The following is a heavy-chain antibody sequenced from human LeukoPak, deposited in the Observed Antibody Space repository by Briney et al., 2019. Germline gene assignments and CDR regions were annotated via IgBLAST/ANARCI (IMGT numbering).Heavy chain of an antibody. CDR2: IIPIFGTA. V-gene: IGHV1-69*13. CDR3: ACSGYYYHLGGEGHDY. CDR1: GGTFSSYA. D-gene: IGHD3-22*01. J-gene: IGHJ4*02. Sequence: EASVKVSCKASGGTFSSYAISWVRQAPGQGLEWMGGIIPIFGTANYAQKFQGRVTITADESTSTAYMELSSLRSEDTAVYYCACSGYYYHLGGEGHDYWGQGTLVTVSS.